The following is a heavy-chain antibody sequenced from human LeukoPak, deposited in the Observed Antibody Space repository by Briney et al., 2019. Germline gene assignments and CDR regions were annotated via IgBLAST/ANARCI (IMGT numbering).Heavy chain of an antibody. CDR1: GFTFKTYA. J-gene: IGHJ4*02. CDR3: ARSPRYYCSGGSCYISY. V-gene: IGHV3-23*01. Sequence: GGSLRLSCAASGFTFKTYAMNWVRQVPGKGPEWVSSMSGSGSSTDYADSVKGRFTISRDNAKNSLYLQMNSLRAEDTAVYYCARSPRYYCSGGSCYISYWGQGTLVTVSS. D-gene: IGHD2-15*01. CDR2: MSGSGSST.